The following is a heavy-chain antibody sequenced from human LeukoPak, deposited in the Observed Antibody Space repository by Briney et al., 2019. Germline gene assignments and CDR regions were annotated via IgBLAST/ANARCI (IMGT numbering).Heavy chain of an antibody. CDR3: ATTFPYCSSGTCAL. CDR2: ISYDGSNK. CDR1: GFTFSSYA. D-gene: IGHD2-15*01. Sequence: PGRSLRLSCAASGFTFSSYAMHWVRQAPGKGLEWVAVISYDGSNKYYADPVKGRFTISRDNSKNTLYLQMNSLRAEDTAVYYCATTFPYCSSGTCALGGQGTLVTVSS. V-gene: IGHV3-30*07. J-gene: IGHJ4*02.